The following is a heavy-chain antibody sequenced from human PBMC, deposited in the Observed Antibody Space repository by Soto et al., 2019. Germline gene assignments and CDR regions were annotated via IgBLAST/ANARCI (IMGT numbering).Heavy chain of an antibody. D-gene: IGHD2-15*01. CDR1: GGTFSSDS. Sequence: QVQLVQSGAEVKKPGSSVKVSCKASGGTFSSDSFSWVRQAPGQGLEWMGGIIQMFDTPIYAQKFQDRVTITADESTSKAYMQLSSLRSGDTAVYYCARSGGLDRDFNYWGQGSLVTVSS. J-gene: IGHJ4*02. CDR2: IIQMFDTP. V-gene: IGHV1-69*12. CDR3: ARSGGLDRDFNY.